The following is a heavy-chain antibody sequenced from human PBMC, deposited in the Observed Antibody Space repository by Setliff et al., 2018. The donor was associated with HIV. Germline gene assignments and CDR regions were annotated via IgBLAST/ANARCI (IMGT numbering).Heavy chain of an antibody. D-gene: IGHD6-19*01. V-gene: IGHV3-74*01. Sequence: GGSLRLSCAASEFTFSNFWMHWVRQAPGKGLVWVSRISSDGSSTTYADSVKGRFTMSRDNAKNTVFLQMNSLRVDDTAVYYCARQFPPYHSGAHYSDLWSQGTLVTVSS. CDR1: EFTFSNFW. J-gene: IGHJ5*02. CDR3: ARQFPPYHSGAHYSDL. CDR2: ISSDGSST.